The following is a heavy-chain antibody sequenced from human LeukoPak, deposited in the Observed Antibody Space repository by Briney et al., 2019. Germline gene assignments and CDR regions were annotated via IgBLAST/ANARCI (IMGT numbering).Heavy chain of an antibody. Sequence: GASVKVSCKASGGTFSSYAISWVRQAPGQGLEWMGGIIPIFGTANYAQKFQGRVTITADESTSTAYMELSSLRSEDTAVYHCARGAVATIETYYFDYWGQGTLVTVSS. CDR2: IIPIFGTA. CDR1: GGTFSSYA. J-gene: IGHJ4*02. CDR3: ARGAVATIETYYFDY. D-gene: IGHD5-12*01. V-gene: IGHV1-69*13.